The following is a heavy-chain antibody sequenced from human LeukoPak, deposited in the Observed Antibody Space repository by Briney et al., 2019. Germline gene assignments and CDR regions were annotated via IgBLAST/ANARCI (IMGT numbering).Heavy chain of an antibody. CDR3: TTDRIYDGSGYYPPYYYYYMDV. J-gene: IGHJ6*03. Sequence: GGSLRLSCAVSGITFRDAWMTWLRQAPGKGLGWVGRIKSQKSGGTTDYAAPVKGRSTISRDDSKNTLYLQFNSLKTDDTAVYYCTTDRIYDGSGYYPPYYYYYMDVWGKGTTVTISS. D-gene: IGHD3-22*01. V-gene: IGHV3-15*01. CDR1: GITFRDAW. CDR2: IKSQKSGGTT.